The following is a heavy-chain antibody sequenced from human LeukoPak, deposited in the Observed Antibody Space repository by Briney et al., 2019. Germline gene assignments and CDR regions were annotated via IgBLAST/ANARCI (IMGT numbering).Heavy chain of an antibody. CDR2: IRYDGSNK. CDR1: GFTFSSYG. CDR3: ARESYSSGYYSAPFDY. D-gene: IGHD3-22*01. V-gene: IGHV3-30*02. Sequence: GGSLRLSCAASGFTFSSYGMHWVRQAPGKGLEWVAFIRYDGSNKYYADSVKGRFTISRDNAKNSLYLQMSSLRAEDTAVYYCARESYSSGYYSAPFDYWGQGTLVTVSS. J-gene: IGHJ4*02.